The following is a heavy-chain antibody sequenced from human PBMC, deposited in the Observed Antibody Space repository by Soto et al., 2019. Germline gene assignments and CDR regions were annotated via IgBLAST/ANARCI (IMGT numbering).Heavy chain of an antibody. J-gene: IGHJ4*02. Sequence: EVQLVESGGGLIQPGGSLRLSCAASGFTVSSNYMSWVRQAPGKGLEWVSVIYSGGSTYYADSVKGRFTISRDNSKNTLYLQMNSLGAEDTAVYYCAREVDDYGDYGGDYWGQGTLVTVSS. CDR3: AREVDDYGDYGGDY. V-gene: IGHV3-53*01. D-gene: IGHD4-17*01. CDR2: IYSGGST. CDR1: GFTVSSNY.